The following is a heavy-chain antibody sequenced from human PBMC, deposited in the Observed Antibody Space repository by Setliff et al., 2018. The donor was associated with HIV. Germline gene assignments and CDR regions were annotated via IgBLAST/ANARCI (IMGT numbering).Heavy chain of an antibody. V-gene: IGHV4-61*01. Sequence: KASETLSLTCTVSGDSINSGSYYWNWIRQPPGKGLEWIGYIYYSGSTNYNPSLKSRVIISVDTSKNQFSLKLSSVTAADTAVYYCARFGPYGDYSRSLDYWGQGTLVTVSS. CDR2: IYYSGST. CDR3: ARFGPYGDYSRSLDY. D-gene: IGHD4-17*01. J-gene: IGHJ4*02. CDR1: GDSINSGSYY.